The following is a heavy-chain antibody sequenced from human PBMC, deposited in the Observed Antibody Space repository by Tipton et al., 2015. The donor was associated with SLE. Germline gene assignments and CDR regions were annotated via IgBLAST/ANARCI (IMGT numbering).Heavy chain of an antibody. CDR2: ISSSSSYT. CDR1: GFTFSDYY. D-gene: IGHD5-12*01. CDR3: ARGGGGGGLRPDAFDI. V-gene: IGHV3-11*06. Sequence: GSLRLSCAASGFTFSDYYMSWIRQAPGKGLEWVSYISSSSSYTNYADSVKGRFTISRDNAKNSLYLQMNSLRAEDTAVYYCARGGGGGGLRPDAFDIWGQGTMVTVSS. J-gene: IGHJ3*02.